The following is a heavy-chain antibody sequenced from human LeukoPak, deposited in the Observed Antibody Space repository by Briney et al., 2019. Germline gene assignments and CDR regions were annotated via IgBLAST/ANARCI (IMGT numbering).Heavy chain of an antibody. CDR3: VRPPSTTVDGDY. CDR1: GYSFTSYW. CDR2: IYPDDSDT. D-gene: IGHD4-11*01. V-gene: IGHV5-51*01. J-gene: IGHJ4*02. Sequence: GEPLKISCKGSGYSFTSYWIGWVRQMPGKGLDWMGIIYPDDSDTRYGPSFQGQVTISADKSIGTAYLQWSSLKASDTAIYYCVRPPSTTVDGDYWGQGTLVTVSS.